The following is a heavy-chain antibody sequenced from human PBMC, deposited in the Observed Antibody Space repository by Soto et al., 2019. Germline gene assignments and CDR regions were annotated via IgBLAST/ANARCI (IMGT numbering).Heavy chain of an antibody. Sequence: QVHLVQSGAEVKKPGASVKVSCTASGYTFTNFGISWVRQAPGQGLEWVGWISAYNGNTNYAQKFQGRFTMTTYTSTSAAYMGRRSLRSDDTDVYYCARGGTPIGYWGQGSLVTVSS. CDR1: GYTFTNFG. CDR3: ARGGTPIGY. D-gene: IGHD3-16*01. CDR2: ISAYNGNT. V-gene: IGHV1-18*01. J-gene: IGHJ4*02.